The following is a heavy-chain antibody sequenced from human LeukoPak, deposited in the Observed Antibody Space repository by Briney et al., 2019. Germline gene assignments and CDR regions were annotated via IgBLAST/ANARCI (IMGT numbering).Heavy chain of an antibody. D-gene: IGHD3-9*01. CDR2: INHSGST. V-gene: IGHV4-34*01. Sequence: SETLYLTCAVYGGSFSGYYWSWIRQPPGKGLEWIGEINHSGSTNYNPSLKSRVTISVDTSKNQFSLKLSSVTAADTAVYYCARVGVRYFDWLLPFDYWGQGTLVTVSS. CDR3: ARVGVRYFDWLLPFDY. CDR1: GGSFSGYY. J-gene: IGHJ4*02.